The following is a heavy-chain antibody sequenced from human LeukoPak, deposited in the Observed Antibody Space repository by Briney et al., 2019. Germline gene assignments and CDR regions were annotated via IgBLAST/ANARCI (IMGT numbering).Heavy chain of an antibody. CDR2: ISSSSSYI. V-gene: IGHV3-21*01. Sequence: GGSLRLSCAASGFTFSSYSMNWVRQAPGKGLEWVSSISSSSSYIFYADSVKGRFTISRDNAKNSLYLQMNSLRAEDTAVYYCARVFSGTYLNYHHFDYWGQGTLVTVSS. J-gene: IGHJ4*02. CDR3: ARVFSGTYLNYHHFDY. CDR1: GFTFSSYS. D-gene: IGHD1-26*01.